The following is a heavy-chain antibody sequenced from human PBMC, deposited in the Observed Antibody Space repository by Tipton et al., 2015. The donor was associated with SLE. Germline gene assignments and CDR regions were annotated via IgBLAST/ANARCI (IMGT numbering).Heavy chain of an antibody. V-gene: IGHV4-34*01. Sequence: TLSLTCAVYGGSFSGYYWSWIRQPPGKGLEWIGEINHSGSTNYNPSLKSRVTISVDTSKNQFSLKLSSVTAADTAVYYCARRGNMNALWYFDLWGRGTLVTVSS. D-gene: IGHD3-10*01. CDR3: ARRGNMNALWYFDL. J-gene: IGHJ2*01. CDR2: INHSGST. CDR1: GGSFSGYY.